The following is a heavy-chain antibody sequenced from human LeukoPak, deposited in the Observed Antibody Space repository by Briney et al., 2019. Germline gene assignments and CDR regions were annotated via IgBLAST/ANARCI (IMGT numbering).Heavy chain of an antibody. V-gene: IGHV3-30*18. D-gene: IGHD2-2*01. J-gene: IGHJ6*02. CDR3: AKGSPVVPAATPRDYYYYGMDV. CDR1: GFTFSSNA. Sequence: GGSLRLSCAASGFTFSSNAMRWVRQAPGKGLEWVASISSDGSSKYYADSVKGRFTISRDNSKNTLYLQMNSLRAEDTAVYYCAKGSPVVPAATPRDYYYYGMDVWGQGTTVTVSS. CDR2: ISSDGSSK.